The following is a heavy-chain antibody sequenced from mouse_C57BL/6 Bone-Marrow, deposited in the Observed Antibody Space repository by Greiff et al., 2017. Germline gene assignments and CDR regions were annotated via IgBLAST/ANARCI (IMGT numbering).Heavy chain of an antibody. CDR1: GYTFTDYY. J-gene: IGHJ3*01. Sequence: QVQLQQSGAELVKPWASVKISCKASGYTFTDYYINWVKQRPGQGLEWIGKIGPGSGSTYYNEKFKGKATLTADKSSSTAYMQLSSLTSEDSAVYFCARDYYGSSHQAWFAYWGQGTLVTVSA. CDR3: ARDYYGSSHQAWFAY. CDR2: IGPGSGST. V-gene: IGHV1-77*01. D-gene: IGHD1-1*01.